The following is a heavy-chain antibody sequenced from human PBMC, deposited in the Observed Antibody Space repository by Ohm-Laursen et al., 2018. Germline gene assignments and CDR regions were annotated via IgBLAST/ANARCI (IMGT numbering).Heavy chain of an antibody. D-gene: IGHD3-22*01. CDR1: GFTFSNSD. V-gene: IGHV3-35*01. Sequence: SLRLSCAASGFTFSNSDMNWAHQAPGKGLEWVSVVSWNGSRTHYADSVKGRFIVSRDNSKNTVYLQMNSLRVDDTAVYYCARDCDTSSHYGWFDPWGQGTLVTVSS. J-gene: IGHJ5*02. CDR2: VSWNGSRT. CDR3: ARDCDTSSHYGWFDP.